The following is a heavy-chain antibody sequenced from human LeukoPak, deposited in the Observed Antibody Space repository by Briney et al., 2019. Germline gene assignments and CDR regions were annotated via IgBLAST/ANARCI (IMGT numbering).Heavy chain of an antibody. J-gene: IGHJ4*02. V-gene: IGHV3-30*18. Sequence: PGGSLRLSCVASGFTFSGSGMHWVRQAPGKGLECVALISYDGINKYYADSVRGRFTISRDNSRNTLYLQMDSLGTDDTATYYCAKDWARGDSYYVDYWGQGTQVTVSS. CDR1: GFTFSGSG. CDR2: ISYDGINK. CDR3: AKDWARGDSYYVDY. D-gene: IGHD2-21*02.